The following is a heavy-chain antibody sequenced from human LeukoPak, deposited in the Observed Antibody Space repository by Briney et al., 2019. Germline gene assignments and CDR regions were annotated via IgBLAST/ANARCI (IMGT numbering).Heavy chain of an antibody. CDR1: GFTFSSYA. J-gene: IGHJ4*02. CDR3: ATPTIAVAGTSDY. D-gene: IGHD6-19*01. V-gene: IGHV3-30-3*01. CDR2: ISYDGSNK. Sequence: PGRSLRLSCAASGFTFSSYAMHWVRQAPGKGLEWVAVISYDGSNKYYADSVKGRFTISRDNSKNTLYLQMNSLRAEDTAVYYCATPTIAVAGTSDYWGQGTLVTVSS.